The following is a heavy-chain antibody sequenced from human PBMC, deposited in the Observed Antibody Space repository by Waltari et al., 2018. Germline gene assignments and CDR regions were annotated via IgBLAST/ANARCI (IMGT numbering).Heavy chain of an antibody. CDR1: GYSCTGYP. D-gene: IGHD2-2*01. Sequence: QVQLVQSGAEVKKPGASVTVPCRASGYSCTGYPITWVRLAPGQGLEWMGWMNPMSGNTGYARKFQGRVSMTGDPSINTAYMELSSLTFDDTAVYYCARAVRNQLLSEYWGQGTLVAVSS. J-gene: IGHJ4*02. CDR2: MNPMSGNT. CDR3: ARAVRNQLLSEY. V-gene: IGHV1-8*01.